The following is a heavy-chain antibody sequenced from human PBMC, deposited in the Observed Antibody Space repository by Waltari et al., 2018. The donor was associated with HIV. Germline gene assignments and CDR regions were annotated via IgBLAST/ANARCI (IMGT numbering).Heavy chain of an antibody. Sequence: QLHLQESGPGLVKPSETLALTCTVSGGSITRNDFYWAWTRQPPGKGLEWIGLMYNSGTTDYNPSRKSRVSMSRDTSKNRFSLRLHSVTAADTATYYCVRDWGVGTGPFDYWGQGITVTVSS. CDR3: VRDWGVGTGPFDY. D-gene: IGHD5-18*01. CDR1: GGSITRNDFY. CDR2: MYNSGTT. J-gene: IGHJ4*02. V-gene: IGHV4-39*02.